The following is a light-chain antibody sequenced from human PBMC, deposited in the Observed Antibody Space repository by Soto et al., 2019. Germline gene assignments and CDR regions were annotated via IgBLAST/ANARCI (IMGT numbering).Light chain of an antibody. CDR2: GAS. J-gene: IGKJ5*01. V-gene: IGKV3-15*01. CDR3: QQYNNWPPP. Sequence: EIVMTQSPATLSVSPGERATLSCRASQSVSSNLAWYQQKPGQAPRLLIYGASTRATGIPARFSGSRSGTEFNLTISSLQSEDFAVYYCQQYNNWPPPVGQGTRLEIK. CDR1: QSVSSN.